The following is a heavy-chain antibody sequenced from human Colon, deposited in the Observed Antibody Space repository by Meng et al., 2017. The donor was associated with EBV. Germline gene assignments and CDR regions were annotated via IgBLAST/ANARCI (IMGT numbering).Heavy chain of an antibody. Sequence: LPEPTPWLVNPSGTLSLTCAVPAGSLSSRNWWSWVRQPPRKGLEWIGEIYHSGSTNYNPSLKSRVTISVDESKNQFSLRLSSVSAADTAVYYCARVGAYCGGDCYHPRWGQGTLVTVSS. V-gene: IGHV4-4*02. J-gene: IGHJ4*02. D-gene: IGHD2-21*02. CDR3: ARVGAYCGGDCYHPR. CDR2: IYHSGST. CDR1: AGSLSSRNW.